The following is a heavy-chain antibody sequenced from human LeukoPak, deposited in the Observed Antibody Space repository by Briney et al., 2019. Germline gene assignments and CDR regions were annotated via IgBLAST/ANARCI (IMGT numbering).Heavy chain of an antibody. V-gene: IGHV4-39*01. CDR1: GGSISSSSYY. CDR3: ARAIAVACPIDY. CDR2: IYYSGST. J-gene: IGHJ4*02. Sequence: PSETLSLTCTVSGGSISSSSYYWGWIRQPPGKGLEWIGSIYYSGSTYYNPSLQSRVTISVDTSKNQFSLKLSSVTAADTAVYYCARAIAVACPIDYWGQGTLVTVSS. D-gene: IGHD6-19*01.